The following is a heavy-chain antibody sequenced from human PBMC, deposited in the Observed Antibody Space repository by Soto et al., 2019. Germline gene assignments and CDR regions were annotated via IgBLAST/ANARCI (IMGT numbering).Heavy chain of an antibody. CDR1: GGSFSGYY. V-gene: IGHV4-34*01. J-gene: IGHJ5*02. CDR2: INHSGST. D-gene: IGHD2-15*01. CDR3: ARGGGYCSGGSCYGPRGWFDP. Sequence: TLSLTCAVYGGSFSGYYWSWIRQPPGKGLEWIGEINHSGSTNYNPSLKSRVTISVDTSKNQFSLKLSSVTAADTAVYYCARGGGYCSGGSCYGPRGWFDPWGQGTLVTVSS.